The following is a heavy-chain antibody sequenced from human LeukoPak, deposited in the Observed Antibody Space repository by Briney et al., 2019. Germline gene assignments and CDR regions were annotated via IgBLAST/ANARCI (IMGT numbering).Heavy chain of an antibody. D-gene: IGHD5-18*01. Sequence: ASVNVSCKASGCTFSNYAISWLRQAPGQGLAWMGGIIPIFGTANYAQKFQGRVTITTDESTSTAYMELSSLRSEDTAVYYCARVWGVPGYSYGESLYYWGQGTLVTVSS. J-gene: IGHJ4*02. CDR2: IIPIFGTA. V-gene: IGHV1-69*05. CDR3: ARVWGVPGYSYGESLYY. CDR1: GCTFSNYA.